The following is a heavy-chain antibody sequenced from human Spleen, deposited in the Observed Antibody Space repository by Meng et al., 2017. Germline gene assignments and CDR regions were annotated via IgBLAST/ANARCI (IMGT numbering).Heavy chain of an antibody. CDR3: AGGAVVTLIFYHAMNV. J-gene: IGHJ6*02. CDR2: IYHRGTT. CDR1: GDSISKGYY. V-gene: IGHV4-38-2*02. Sequence: SETLSLTCIVSGDSISKGYYWGWLRQSPGKGLEWIGNIYHRGTTYYNPSLETRVSISLDTSMNQFSLQLNSVTAADTAVYYCAGGAVVTLIFYHAMNVWARGPS. D-gene: IGHD2-21*02.